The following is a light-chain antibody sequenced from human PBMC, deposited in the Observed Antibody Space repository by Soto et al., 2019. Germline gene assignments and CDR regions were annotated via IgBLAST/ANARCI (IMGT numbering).Light chain of an antibody. J-gene: IGKJ1*01. CDR3: QQSDNNPRT. Sequence: PSPLSAAVGNRVTSTCLTSQNINSFLNWYQQKPGKAPSLLIYAASTLHSGVPSRFSGSGSGTDFALTISSLQPEDFATYYCQQSDNNPRTFGQGTKVDI. CDR2: AAS. CDR1: QNINSF. V-gene: IGKV1-39*01.